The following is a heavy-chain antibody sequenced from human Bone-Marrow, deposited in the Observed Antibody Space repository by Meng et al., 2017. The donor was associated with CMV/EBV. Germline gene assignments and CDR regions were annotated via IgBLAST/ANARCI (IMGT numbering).Heavy chain of an antibody. CDR2: IIPIFGTA. CDR3: AMGATIIAEF. J-gene: IGHJ4*02. Sequence: SVKVSCKASGYTFTSYGISWVRQAPGQGLEWMGGIIPIFGTANYAQKFQGRVTITTDESTSTAYMELSSLRSEDTAVYYCAMGATIIAEFWGQGARVTVSS. CDR1: GYTFTSYG. V-gene: IGHV1-69*05. D-gene: IGHD1-26*01.